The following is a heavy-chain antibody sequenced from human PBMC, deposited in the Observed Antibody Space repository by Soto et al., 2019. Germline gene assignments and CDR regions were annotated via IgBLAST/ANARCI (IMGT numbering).Heavy chain of an antibody. CDR2: ISAYNGNT. CDR1: GYTFTSYG. J-gene: IGHJ6*02. CDR3: ARERGYFDWLFPPADYYYYGMDV. D-gene: IGHD3-9*01. V-gene: IGHV1-18*01. Sequence: QVQLVQSGAEVKKPGASVKVSCKASGYTFTSYGISWVRQAPGQGLEWMGWISAYNGNTNYAQKLQGRVTMTTDTATSTAYMELRSLRSDDTAVYYCARERGYFDWLFPPADYYYYGMDVWGQGTTVTVSS.